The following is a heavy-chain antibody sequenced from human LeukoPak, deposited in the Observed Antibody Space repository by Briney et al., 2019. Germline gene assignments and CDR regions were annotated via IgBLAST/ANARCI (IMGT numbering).Heavy chain of an antibody. D-gene: IGHD6-13*01. Sequence: GRSLRLSCAASGFTFSSYGMHWVRQAPGKGLEWVAVIWYDGSNKYYADSVKGRFTISRDNSKNTLYLQMNSLRAEDTAVYYCAKLSSSWSFDYWGQGTLVTVSS. V-gene: IGHV3-33*06. CDR1: GFTFSSYG. CDR2: IWYDGSNK. CDR3: AKLSSSWSFDY. J-gene: IGHJ4*02.